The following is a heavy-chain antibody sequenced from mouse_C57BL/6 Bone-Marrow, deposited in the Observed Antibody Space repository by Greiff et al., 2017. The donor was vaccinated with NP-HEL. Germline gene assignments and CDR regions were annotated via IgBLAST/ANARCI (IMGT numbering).Heavy chain of an antibody. CDR2: ISNLAYIL. CDR3: ARGRKGFFDY. D-gene: IGHD1-3*01. J-gene: IGHJ2*01. V-gene: IGHV5-15*01. Sequence: EVQLVESGGGLVQPGGSLKLSCAASGFTFSDYGMAWFRQAPRKGPEWVAFISNLAYILYFADTVTGRFTISRENAKNTRYREMSMLRSEDTAMYYCARGRKGFFDYWGQGTTLTVSS. CDR1: GFTFSDYG.